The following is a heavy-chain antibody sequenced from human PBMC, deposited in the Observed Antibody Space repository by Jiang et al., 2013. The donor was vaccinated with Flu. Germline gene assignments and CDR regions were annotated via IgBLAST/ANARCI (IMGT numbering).Heavy chain of an antibody. J-gene: IGHJ4*02. Sequence: VQLLESGGGLVQPGGSLRLSCATSGFNFEDYAMHWVRQAPGKGLEWVSGTSWGGKNVGYGDSVKGRFSISRSNGKNSLHLEMNSLKPEDTAVYYCVKDGDSVWGPYRTGSGNFDSWGQGTLVTVSS. D-gene: IGHD3-16*02. CDR3: VKDGDSVWGPYRTGSGNFDS. CDR2: TSWGGKNV. V-gene: IGHV3-9*01. CDR1: GFNFEDYA.